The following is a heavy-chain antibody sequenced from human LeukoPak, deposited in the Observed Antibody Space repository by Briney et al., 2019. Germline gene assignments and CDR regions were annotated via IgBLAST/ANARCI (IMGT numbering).Heavy chain of an antibody. CDR3: ARVRSGYYFDY. CDR1: GFTFSSYW. D-gene: IGHD2-21*01. Sequence: GGSLRLSCAASGFTFSSYWMHWVRHAPGKGLVWVSRINSDGSSTSYADSVKGRFTISRDNAKNTLYLQMNSLRAEDTAVYYCARVRSGYYFDYWGQGTLVTVSS. CDR2: INSDGSST. J-gene: IGHJ4*02. V-gene: IGHV3-74*01.